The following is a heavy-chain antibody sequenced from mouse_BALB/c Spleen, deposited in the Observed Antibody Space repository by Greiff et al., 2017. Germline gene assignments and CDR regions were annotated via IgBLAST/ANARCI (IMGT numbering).Heavy chain of an antibody. CDR2: INPGSGGT. J-gene: IGHJ3*01. V-gene: IGHV1-54*01. D-gene: IGHD2-10*02. CDR3: ARDGYGNYDAY. Sequence: VQLQQSGAELVRPGTSVKVSCKASGYAFTNYLIEWVKQRPGQGLEWIGVINPGSGGTNYNEKFKGKATLTADKSSSTAYMQLSSLTSDDSAVYFCARDGYGNYDAYWGQGTLVTVSA. CDR1: GYAFTNYL.